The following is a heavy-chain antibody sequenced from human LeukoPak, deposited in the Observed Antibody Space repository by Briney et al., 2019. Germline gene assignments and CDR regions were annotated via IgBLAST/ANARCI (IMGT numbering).Heavy chain of an antibody. Sequence: GASVKVSCKASGYTFTSHHVHWVRQAPGQGLEWMGIISPSGGSTNYARKLQGRVTMTRDMSTNTVYMELSSLRSEDTAMYYCARVGRVGATSGFDYWGQGTLVTVSS. V-gene: IGHV1-46*01. D-gene: IGHD1-26*01. J-gene: IGHJ4*02. CDR1: GYTFTSHH. CDR2: ISPSGGST. CDR3: ARVGRVGATSGFDY.